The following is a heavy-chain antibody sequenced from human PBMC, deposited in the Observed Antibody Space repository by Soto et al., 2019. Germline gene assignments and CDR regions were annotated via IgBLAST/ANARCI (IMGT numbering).Heavy chain of an antibody. D-gene: IGHD3-16*01. V-gene: IGHV3-53*01. J-gene: IGHJ6*02. CDR2: LYTEGTT. Sequence: QPGGSLRLSCVASGLTVSHNYMAWVRQAPEMGLEWVSILYTEGTTYYADSVKGRFTISRDSSKNTLFLQMDSLRAEDTAVYYCVRPRPSGENYGMDVWDQGTTVTVSS. CDR3: VRPRPSGENYGMDV. CDR1: GLTVSHNY.